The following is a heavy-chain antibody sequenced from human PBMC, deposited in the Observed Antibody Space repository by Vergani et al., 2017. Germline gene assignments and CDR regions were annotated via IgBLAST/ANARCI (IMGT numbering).Heavy chain of an antibody. V-gene: IGHV4-61*10. CDR2: IYYSGST. D-gene: IGHD4-17*01. CDR1: GGSVSSGSYY. Sequence: QVQLQESGPGLVKPSETLSLTCTVSGGSVSSGSYYWSWIRQPAGKGLEWIGYIYYSGSTNYNPSLKSRVTISVDTSKNQFSLKLSSVTAADTAVYYCASYESDYGDWGYDYWGQGTLVTVSS. CDR3: ASYESDYGDWGYDY. J-gene: IGHJ4*02.